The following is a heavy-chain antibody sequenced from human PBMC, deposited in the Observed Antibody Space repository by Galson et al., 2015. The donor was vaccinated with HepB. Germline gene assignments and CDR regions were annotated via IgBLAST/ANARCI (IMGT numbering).Heavy chain of an antibody. J-gene: IGHJ4*02. CDR3: ARARPGASCSSSSCSQVFDY. V-gene: IGHV3-23*01. CDR1: GFTFSSYD. Sequence: SLRLSCAASGFTFSSYDMNWVRQAPGKGLGWVSAISGSGGSTYYADSVKGRFTISRDNSKNTLYLQMNSLRAEDTAVYYCARARPGASCSSSSCSQVFDYWGQGTLVTVSS. D-gene: IGHD2-2*01. CDR2: ISGSGGST.